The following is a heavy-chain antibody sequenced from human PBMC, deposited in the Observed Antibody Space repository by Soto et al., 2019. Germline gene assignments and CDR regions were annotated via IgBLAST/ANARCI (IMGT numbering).Heavy chain of an antibody. J-gene: IGHJ4*02. D-gene: IGHD6-13*01. CDR1: GYRFTNYW. CDR3: ARKNGSSDDY. V-gene: IGHV5-10-1*01. CDR2: IDPSDSYT. Sequence: PGVSLKISCKGSGYRFTNYWIAWVRQMPGKGLEWMGRIDPSDSYTKYSPSFQGHVTISADKSISTAYLQWSSLKALDTAMYYCARKNGSSDDYWGRGTLVTVSS.